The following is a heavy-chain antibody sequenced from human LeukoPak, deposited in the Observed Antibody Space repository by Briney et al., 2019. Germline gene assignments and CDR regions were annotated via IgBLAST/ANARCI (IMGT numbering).Heavy chain of an antibody. CDR1: GYTFTDYY. Sequence: ASVTVSSKASGYTFTDYYMHWVRQAPGKGLEWVGWINPNSGDTKYAKRFQGRVTMTRDTSISAAYMELTRLTSDDTAVYYCARDGDLDWLPSGFWGQGTLVTVSS. CDR2: INPNSGDT. V-gene: IGHV1-2*02. J-gene: IGHJ4*02. CDR3: ARDGDLDWLPSGF. D-gene: IGHD3-9*01.